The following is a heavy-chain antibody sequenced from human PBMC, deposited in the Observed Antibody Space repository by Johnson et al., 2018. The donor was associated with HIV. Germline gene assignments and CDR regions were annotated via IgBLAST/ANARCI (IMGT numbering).Heavy chain of an antibody. CDR2: ISYDGSNK. D-gene: IGHD1-26*01. V-gene: IGHV3-30*04. J-gene: IGHJ3*02. CDR1: GFTFSSYA. Sequence: QVQLVESGGGVVQPGRSLRLSCAASGFTFSSYAMHWVRQAPGKGLEWVAVISYDGSNKYYADSVKGRFTISRDNSKNTLYLQMNSLRAEDTAVYYCANSGYSGSYDRMGAFDIWGQGTMVTVSS. CDR3: ANSGYSGSYDRMGAFDI.